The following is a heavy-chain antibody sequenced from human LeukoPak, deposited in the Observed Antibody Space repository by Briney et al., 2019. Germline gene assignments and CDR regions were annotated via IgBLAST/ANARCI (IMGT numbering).Heavy chain of an antibody. CDR3: AKDYSPTVTTPLDY. V-gene: IGHV3-30*18. Sequence: PGRSLRLSCAASGFTFSSYGMHWVRQAPGKGLEWVAVISYDGSNKYYADSVKGRFTISRDNSKNALYLQMNSLRAEDTAVYYCAKDYSPTVTTPLDYWGQGTLVTVSS. D-gene: IGHD4-17*01. J-gene: IGHJ4*02. CDR1: GFTFSSYG. CDR2: ISYDGSNK.